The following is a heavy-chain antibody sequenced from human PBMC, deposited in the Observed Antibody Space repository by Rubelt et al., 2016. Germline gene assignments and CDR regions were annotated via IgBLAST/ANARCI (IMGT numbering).Heavy chain of an antibody. CDR2: VYYRRST. D-gene: IGHD1-1*01. Sequence: QLQLQESGPGLVKPSETLSLTCTVSGGSIRNDNWNWIRQPPGKGLEWIGYVYYRRSTNYNPSLKSRVTVSIDTSKNQFSLTLTSVTAADTAVYYCARWSTKTVAVDCWGQGILVTVSS. J-gene: IGHJ4*02. CDR3: ARWSTKTVAVDC. CDR1: GGSIRNDN. V-gene: IGHV4-59*01.